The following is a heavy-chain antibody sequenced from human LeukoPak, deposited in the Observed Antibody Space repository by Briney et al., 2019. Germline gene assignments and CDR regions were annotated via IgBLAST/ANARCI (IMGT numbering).Heavy chain of an antibody. V-gene: IGHV1-24*01. D-gene: IGHD3-22*01. CDR2: FDPEDGET. CDR3: ARYYDSSGYPRYYFDY. J-gene: IGHJ4*02. CDR1: GYIFTSYY. Sequence: ASVKVSCKASGYIFTSYYMHWVRQAPGQGLEWMGGFDPEDGETIYAQKFQGRVTMTEDTSTDTAYMELSSLRSEDTAVYYCARYYDSSGYPRYYFDYWGQGTLVTVSS.